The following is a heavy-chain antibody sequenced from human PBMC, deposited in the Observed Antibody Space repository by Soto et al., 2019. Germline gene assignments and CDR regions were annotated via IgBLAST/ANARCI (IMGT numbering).Heavy chain of an antibody. CDR3: ARATGGGGTAMDV. V-gene: IGHV3-21*01. D-gene: IGHD1-1*01. CDR2: ISSSSSYI. Sequence: GSLRLSCAASGFTFSSYSTNWVRQAPGKGLEWVSSISSSSSYIYYADSVKGRFTISRDNAKNSLYLQMNSLRAEDTAVYYCARATGGGGTAMDVWGQGTTVTVSS. J-gene: IGHJ6*02. CDR1: GFTFSSYS.